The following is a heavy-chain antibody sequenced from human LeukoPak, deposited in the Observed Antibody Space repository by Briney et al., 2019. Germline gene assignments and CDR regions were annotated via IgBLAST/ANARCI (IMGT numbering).Heavy chain of an antibody. D-gene: IGHD3-9*01. Sequence: SETLSLTCTVSGASISSSSYYWGWIRQPPGKGLEWIGSVSYSGSTFYNPSLKSRVTISVDTSKTQFSLKLSSVTAADTALYYCARVDYDILTGSGKDAFDFWGQGTMVTISS. J-gene: IGHJ3*01. V-gene: IGHV4-39*07. CDR1: GASISSSSYY. CDR2: VSYSGST. CDR3: ARVDYDILTGSGKDAFDF.